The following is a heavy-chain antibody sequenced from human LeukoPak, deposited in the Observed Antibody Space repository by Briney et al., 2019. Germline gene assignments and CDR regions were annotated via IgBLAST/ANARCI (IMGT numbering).Heavy chain of an antibody. J-gene: IGHJ4*02. CDR1: GYTFTGYY. D-gene: IGHD3-10*01. CDR2: INCNNGDT. V-gene: IGHV1-2*02. CDR3: ARNGEI. Sequence: GASVKVSCKTSGYTFTGYYMHWMRQAPGQGLEWTGWINCNNGDTIYAQKFEGRVIVTRDTSISTAYMELSRLTYDDTAVYYCARNGEIWGQGTLVTVSS.